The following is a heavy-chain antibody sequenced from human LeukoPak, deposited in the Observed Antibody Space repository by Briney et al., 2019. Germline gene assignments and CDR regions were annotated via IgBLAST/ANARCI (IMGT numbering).Heavy chain of an antibody. Sequence: GGSLRLSCAASGFAFSSYWMHWDRRPLGKGLVWVSHINPDARTTTYADSVKGRFTISGDNAQNTLYLQMNSLRAEDTAVYYCARGTALQDYWGQGTLVTVSS. CDR2: INPDARTT. CDR1: GFAFSSYW. J-gene: IGHJ4*02. D-gene: IGHD2/OR15-2a*01. CDR3: ARGTALQDY. V-gene: IGHV3-74*01.